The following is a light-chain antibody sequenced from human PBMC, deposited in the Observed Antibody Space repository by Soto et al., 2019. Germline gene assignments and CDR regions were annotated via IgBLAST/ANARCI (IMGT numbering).Light chain of an antibody. J-gene: IGKJ2*01. V-gene: IGKV3-11*01. Sequence: EIVLTQSPATVSLSPGERATLSCRASQSVNFYLAWYQQKPGRAPRLLVYDASNRATDIPARFSGSGSGTDFTLTISALEPEDFAVYYCQHRTTWPGTFGQGTRLEI. CDR1: QSVNFY. CDR3: QHRTTWPGT. CDR2: DAS.